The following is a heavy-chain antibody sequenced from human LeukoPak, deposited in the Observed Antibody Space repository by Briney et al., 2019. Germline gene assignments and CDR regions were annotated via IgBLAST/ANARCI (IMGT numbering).Heavy chain of an antibody. CDR3: YVSGWAEDIDN. D-gene: IGHD6-19*01. CDR1: GITFSSHA. V-gene: IGHV3-64D*06. CDR2: ISDNGGMT. J-gene: IGHJ4*02. Sequence: GGSLRLSCSASGITFSSHAVRWVRQAPGQGLEYVSAISDNGGMTFYADSVKGRFTISRDNSKNTLYLQMSSLRGEDTAVYYCYVSGWAEDIDNWGQGTLVTVSS.